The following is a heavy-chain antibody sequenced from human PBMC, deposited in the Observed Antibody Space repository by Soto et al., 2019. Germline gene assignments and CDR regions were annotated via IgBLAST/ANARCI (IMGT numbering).Heavy chain of an antibody. V-gene: IGHV3-15*01. CDR1: GFIFSTYA. D-gene: IGHD6-19*01. J-gene: IGHJ4*02. CDR2: IKSKTDGGTT. Sequence: GGSLRLSCAASGFIFSTYAMSWVRQAPGKGLEWVGRIKSKTDGGTTDYAAPVKGRFTISRDDSKNTLYLQINSLKTEDTAVYYCTTAPIAVAGLRLDYWGQGTLVTVSS. CDR3: TTAPIAVAGLRLDY.